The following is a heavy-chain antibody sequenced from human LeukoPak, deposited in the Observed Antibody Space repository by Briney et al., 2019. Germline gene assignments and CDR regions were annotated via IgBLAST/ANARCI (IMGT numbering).Heavy chain of an antibody. V-gene: IGHV3-23*01. CDR2: ISGSGGST. J-gene: IGHJ6*03. CDR1: GFTFSSYA. D-gene: IGHD2-15*01. CDR3: AKVMPPGRIRFYSYYMDV. Sequence: GGSLRLSCAASGFTFSSYAMSWVRQAPGKGLEWVSAISGSGGSTYYADSVKGRFTISRDNSKNTLYLQMNSLRVEDTAVYYCAKVMPPGRIRFYSYYMDVWGKGTTVSVS.